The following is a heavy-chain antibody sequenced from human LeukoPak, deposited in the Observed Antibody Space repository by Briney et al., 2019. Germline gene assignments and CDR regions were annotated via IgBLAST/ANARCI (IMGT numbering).Heavy chain of an antibody. CDR3: ARAQRDYDFWNGLSGYYYYYYGMDV. Sequence: PGGSLRLSCAASGFTFSSYWMHWVRQAPGKGLVWVSRINSDGSSTSYADSVKGRFTISRDNSKNTLYLQMNSLRAEDTAAYYCARAQRDYDFWNGLSGYYYYYYGMDVWGQGTTVTVSS. CDR1: GFTFSSYW. V-gene: IGHV3-74*01. CDR2: INSDGSST. D-gene: IGHD3-3*01. J-gene: IGHJ6*02.